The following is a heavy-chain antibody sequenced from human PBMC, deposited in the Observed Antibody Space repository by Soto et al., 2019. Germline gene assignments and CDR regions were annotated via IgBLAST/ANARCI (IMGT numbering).Heavy chain of an antibody. V-gene: IGHV6-1*01. CDR1: GDSVSSNSAA. CDR3: ARTTDCSSTRCNTSYYYYCMDV. D-gene: IGHD2-2*01. J-gene: IGHJ6*02. CDR2: TYYRSKWYN. Sequence: SQTLSLTCAISGDSVSSNSAAWNWIRQSPSRGLEWLGRTYYRSKWYNDYAVSMKSRITINPDTSKNQFSLQLNSVTPEDTAVYYCARTTDCSSTRCNTSYYYYCMDVWGQGTTVTVYS.